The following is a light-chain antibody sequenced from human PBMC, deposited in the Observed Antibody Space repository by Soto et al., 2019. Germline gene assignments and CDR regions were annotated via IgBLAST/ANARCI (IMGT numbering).Light chain of an antibody. V-gene: IGKV1-39*01. Sequence: DIQLTQSPSSLSASVGDRVTITCRASQSIDRYLHWYQEKPGKVPKLLIYAASSLASGVPSRFSGSGSGTDFTLTISSLQPEDFATYYCQQSYIAPRAFGQGTKVDIK. CDR2: AAS. CDR3: QQSYIAPRA. J-gene: IGKJ1*01. CDR1: QSIDRY.